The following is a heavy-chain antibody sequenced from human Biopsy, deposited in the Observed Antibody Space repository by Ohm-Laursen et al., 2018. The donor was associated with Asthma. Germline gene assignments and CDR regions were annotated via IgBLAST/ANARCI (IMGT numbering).Heavy chain of an antibody. CDR2: ISYDGSNK. D-gene: IGHD6-19*01. V-gene: IGHV3-30-3*01. Sequence: SLRLSCAASGFTFSSYAMHWVRQAPGKGLEWVAVISYDGSNKYYAYSVKGRFTISRDNSKNTLYLQMNSLRAEDTAVYYCAREGIAVAHFDYWGQGTLVTVSS. CDR3: AREGIAVAHFDY. CDR1: GFTFSSYA. J-gene: IGHJ4*02.